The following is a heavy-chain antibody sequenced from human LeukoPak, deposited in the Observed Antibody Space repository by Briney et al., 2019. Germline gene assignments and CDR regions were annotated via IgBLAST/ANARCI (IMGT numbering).Heavy chain of an antibody. D-gene: IGHD3-16*02. Sequence: GGSLRLSCEASGFSFNNAWMTWVRQAPGKGLEWVSSISPSSRYIYYADSLKGRFTISRDNAENPLYLQMNSLRAEDTAVYYCVRHRTASDYWGQGALVTVSS. CDR1: GFSFNNAW. J-gene: IGHJ4*02. CDR2: ISPSSRYI. CDR3: VRHRTASDY. V-gene: IGHV3-21*01.